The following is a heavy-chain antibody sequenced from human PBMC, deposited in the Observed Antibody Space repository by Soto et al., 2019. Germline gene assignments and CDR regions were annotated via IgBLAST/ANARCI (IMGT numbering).Heavy chain of an antibody. Sequence: GGSLRLSCAASGFTFSSYSMNWVRQAPGTALEWGSYISSSSSTIYYADSVKGRFTISRDNAKNSLYLQMNSLRDEDTAVYYCASLYCSSTSCHDREVHGYGMDVWGQGATVTVSS. D-gene: IGHD2-2*01. CDR3: ASLYCSSTSCHDREVHGYGMDV. J-gene: IGHJ6*02. CDR2: ISSSSSTI. V-gene: IGHV3-48*02. CDR1: GFTFSSYS.